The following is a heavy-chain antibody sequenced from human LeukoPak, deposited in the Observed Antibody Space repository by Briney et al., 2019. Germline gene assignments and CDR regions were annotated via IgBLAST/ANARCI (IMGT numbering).Heavy chain of an antibody. D-gene: IGHD1-7*01. J-gene: IGHJ4*02. CDR1: GFTFSSYG. CDR3: AKDPGTTSLHFDY. V-gene: IGHV3-30*02. Sequence: GGSLRLSCAASGFTFSSYGMHWVRQAPGKGLEWGAFIRYDGSNKYYPDSVKGRFTISRDNSKNTLYLQMNSLRAEDTAVYYCAKDPGTTSLHFDYWGQGTLVTVSS. CDR2: IRYDGSNK.